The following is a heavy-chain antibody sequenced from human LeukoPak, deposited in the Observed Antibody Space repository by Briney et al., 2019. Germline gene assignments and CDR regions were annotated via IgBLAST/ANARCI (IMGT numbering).Heavy chain of an antibody. CDR3: AKTLAHTVTSDY. J-gene: IGHJ4*02. CDR2: ISGSGGST. CDR1: GFTFSSYA. V-gene: IGHV3-23*01. Sequence: PGGSLRLSCAASGFTFSSYAMSWVRRAPGKGLEWVSAISGSGGSTYYADSVKGRFTISRDNSKNTLYLQMNSLRAEDTAVYYCAKTLAHTVTSDYWGQGTLVTVSS. D-gene: IGHD4-17*01.